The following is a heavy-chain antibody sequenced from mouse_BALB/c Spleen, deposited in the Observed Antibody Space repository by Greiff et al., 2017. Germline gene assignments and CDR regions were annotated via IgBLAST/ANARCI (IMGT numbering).Heavy chain of an antibody. CDR1: GFTFSSYG. CDR2: ISSGGSYT. V-gene: IGHV5-6*01. J-gene: IGHJ3*01. Sequence: EVKLVESGGDLVKPGGSLKLSCAASGFTFSSYGMSWVRQTPDKRLEWVATISSGGSYTYYPDSVKGRFTISRDNAKNTLYLQMSSLKSEDTAMYYCARQIYYDYGAWFAYWGQGTLVTVSA. D-gene: IGHD2-4*01. CDR3: ARQIYYDYGAWFAY.